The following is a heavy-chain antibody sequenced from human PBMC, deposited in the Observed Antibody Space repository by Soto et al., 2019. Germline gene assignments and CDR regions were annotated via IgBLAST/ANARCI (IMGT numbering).Heavy chain of an antibody. CDR3: ATVVYCSGGSCSDYYYYGMDV. D-gene: IGHD2-15*01. Sequence: ALVKVSRKVSGYTLTELSMHWVRQAPGRGRAWMGGCDHEEGETIYAQKFQGRVTMTEDTSTDTAYMELSSLRSEDTAVYYCATVVYCSGGSCSDYYYYGMDVWGQGTTVTVSS. CDR2: CDHEEGET. J-gene: IGHJ6*02. CDR1: GYTLTELS. V-gene: IGHV1-24*01.